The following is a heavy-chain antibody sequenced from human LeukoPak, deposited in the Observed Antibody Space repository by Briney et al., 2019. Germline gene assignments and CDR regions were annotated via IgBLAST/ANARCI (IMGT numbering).Heavy chain of an antibody. D-gene: IGHD3-10*01. V-gene: IGHV4-59*01. CDR2: IYYSGST. Sequence: SETLSLTCTVSGGSISSYYWSWIRQPPGKGLEWIGYIYYSGSTNYNPSLKSRVTISVDTSKNQFSLKLSSVTAADTAVYYCARVAMVRGVPQIDYWGQGTLVTVSS. J-gene: IGHJ4*02. CDR3: ARVAMVRGVPQIDY. CDR1: GGSISSYY.